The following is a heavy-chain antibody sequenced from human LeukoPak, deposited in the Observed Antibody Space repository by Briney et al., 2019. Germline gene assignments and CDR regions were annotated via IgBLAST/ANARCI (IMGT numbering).Heavy chain of an antibody. CDR1: GFTFSTYW. CDR3: VRDVAYDFRNPYRYFQH. Sequence: GGSLRLSCAASGFTFSTYWMTWVRQAPGKGLEWVANIKQDGSEKYYEDSMKGRFTISRDNAKTSLYLQMKSLRAEDTAVYYCVRDVAYDFRNPYRYFQHWGQGTLVTVSS. J-gene: IGHJ1*01. D-gene: IGHD3-3*01. CDR2: IKQDGSEK. V-gene: IGHV3-7*01.